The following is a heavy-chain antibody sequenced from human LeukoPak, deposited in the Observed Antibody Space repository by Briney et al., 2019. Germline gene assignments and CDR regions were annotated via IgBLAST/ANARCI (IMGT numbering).Heavy chain of an antibody. CDR2: ITSDGSST. V-gene: IGHV3-74*03. D-gene: IGHD3-16*01. CDR3: ARSDDSDY. Sequence: SGGSLRLSCAASGFTFSSYWMHWVRQAPGKGLVWVSRITSDGSSTTYADSVKGRFTISRDTAKNTLYLQMNSRSAEDTAVYYGARSDDSDYWGQGTLVTVSS. J-gene: IGHJ4*02. CDR1: GFTFSSYW.